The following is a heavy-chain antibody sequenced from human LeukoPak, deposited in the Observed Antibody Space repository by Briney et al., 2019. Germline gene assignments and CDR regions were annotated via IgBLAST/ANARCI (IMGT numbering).Heavy chain of an antibody. J-gene: IGHJ4*02. D-gene: IGHD2-8*01. Sequence: RGSLRLSPAPSRFTPTNYAMSSVPQAPGKRLRCVSAISVSGGSTYYAGSVKGRLTISRDNSKTTLYLQMNSLRAEDRAVYYCAMDPDCASGICYTFFDYWGQGTLVTVSS. CDR2: ISVSGGST. V-gene: IGHV3-23*01. CDR3: AMDPDCASGICYTFFDY. CDR1: RFTPTNYA.